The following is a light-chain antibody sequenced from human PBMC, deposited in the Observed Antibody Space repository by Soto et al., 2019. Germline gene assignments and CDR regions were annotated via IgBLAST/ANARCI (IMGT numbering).Light chain of an antibody. CDR1: QGIRHY. J-gene: IGKJ5*01. V-gene: IGKV1-9*01. CDR3: QQVYGHPPA. Sequence: DIPLTQSPSFLSASVGARVTITCRASQGIRHYLAWYQQKPGKAPSLLMYGASTLQSGVPSGFSGSGSGTEFTLTISSLQPEDVATYFCQQVYGHPPAFGPGTRLDIK. CDR2: GAS.